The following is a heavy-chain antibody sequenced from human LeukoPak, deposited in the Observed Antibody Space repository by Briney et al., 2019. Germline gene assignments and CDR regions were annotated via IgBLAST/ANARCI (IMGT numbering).Heavy chain of an antibody. D-gene: IGHD1-14*01. J-gene: IGHJ3*02. Sequence: PSETLSLTCSVYGGSLSGYFWSWIRQPPGTGLEGIGEIDQGGRTKYNPSLKNRLTMSVEKSKSQVSLKLTSVTAADTAVYFCARSQPDWAAPGFDNWGQGTLVTVST. CDR2: IDQGGRT. CDR1: GGSLSGYF. V-gene: IGHV4-34*01. CDR3: ARSQPDWAAPGFDN.